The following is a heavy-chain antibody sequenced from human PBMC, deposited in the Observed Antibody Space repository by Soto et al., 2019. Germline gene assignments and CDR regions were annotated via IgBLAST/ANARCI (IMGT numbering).Heavy chain of an antibody. Sequence: GESLKISCKGSGYSFTSYWIGGVRQMPGKGLEWMGIIYPGDSDTRYSPSFQGQVTISADKSISTAYLQWSSLKASDTAMYYCARLSGYCSSTSCYSLYFDYWGQGTLVTVTS. V-gene: IGHV5-51*01. CDR2: IYPGDSDT. CDR1: GYSFTSYW. J-gene: IGHJ4*02. D-gene: IGHD2-2*01. CDR3: ARLSGYCSSTSCYSLYFDY.